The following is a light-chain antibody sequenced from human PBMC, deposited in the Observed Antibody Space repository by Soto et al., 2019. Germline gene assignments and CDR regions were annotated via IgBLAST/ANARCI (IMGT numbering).Light chain of an antibody. CDR3: QQYYSPPHT. CDR1: QSVLYNSNSKNY. J-gene: IGKJ4*01. Sequence: DIVMTQSPDSLAVSLGERATINCKSSQSVLYNSNSKNYLAWYQQKVGQPPKLLIYWASTRESGVPDRFSGSGSGTDFTLTISSLQAEDVAVYYCQQYYSPPHTFCGGTKVDIK. V-gene: IGKV4-1*01. CDR2: WAS.